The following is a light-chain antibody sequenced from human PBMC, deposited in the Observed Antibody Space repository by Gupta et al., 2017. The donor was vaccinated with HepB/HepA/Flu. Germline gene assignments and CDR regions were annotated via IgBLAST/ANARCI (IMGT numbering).Light chain of an antibody. CDR2: RNN. CDR1: SNNVGNQG. Sequence: QSELTQPPSVSKGLRQTATLTCTGNSNNVGNQGAAWLQQQQGHPPKLLFYRNNNRPSGISERLSASRSGNTASLTITGLQPEDEADYYCSAWDSSLSAWVFGGGTKLTVL. J-gene: IGLJ3*02. V-gene: IGLV10-54*01. CDR3: SAWDSSLSAWV.